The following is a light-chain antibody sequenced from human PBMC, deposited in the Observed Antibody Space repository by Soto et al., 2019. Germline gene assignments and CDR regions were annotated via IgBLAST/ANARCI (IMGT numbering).Light chain of an antibody. V-gene: IGKV3-20*01. CDR3: HQYNNWPRT. CDR2: GAS. CDR1: QSVSSSY. J-gene: IGKJ1*01. Sequence: EIVLTQSPGTLSLSPGERATLSCRASQSVSSSYLAWYQQKPGQAPRLLIFGASNRATGIPDRFTGSGSGTDFTLTISRLEPEDFAVYYCHQYNNWPRTFGQGTKVEIK.